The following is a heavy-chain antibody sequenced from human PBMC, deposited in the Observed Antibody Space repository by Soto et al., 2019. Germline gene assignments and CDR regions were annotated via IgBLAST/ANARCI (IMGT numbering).Heavy chain of an antibody. CDR3: ARAPPHSSGYYPQVWFDP. D-gene: IGHD3-22*01. CDR1: GGSISSGGYY. Sequence: SETLSLTCTVSGGSISSGGYYWSWIRQHPGKGLEWIGYIYYSGSTYYNPSLKSRVTISVDTSKNQFSLKLSSVTAADTAVYYCARAPPHSSGYYPQVWFDPWGQGTLVTV. J-gene: IGHJ5*02. CDR2: IYYSGST. V-gene: IGHV4-31*03.